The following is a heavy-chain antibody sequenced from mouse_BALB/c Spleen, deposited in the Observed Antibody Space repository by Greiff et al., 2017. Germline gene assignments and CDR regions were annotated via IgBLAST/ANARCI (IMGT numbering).Heavy chain of an antibody. CDR2: IDPYDSET. Sequence: VQLQQSGAELVRPGALVKLSCKASGFNIKDYYMHWVKQRPEQGLEWIGWIDPYDSETHYNQKFKDKAILTVDKSSSTAYMQLSSLTSEDSAVYYCARENGSMDYWGQGTSVTVSS. V-gene: IGHV14-1*02. CDR3: ARENGSMDY. CDR1: GFNIKDYY. J-gene: IGHJ4*01.